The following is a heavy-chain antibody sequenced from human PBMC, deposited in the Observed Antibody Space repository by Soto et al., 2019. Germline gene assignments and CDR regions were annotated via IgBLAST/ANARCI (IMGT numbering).Heavy chain of an antibody. D-gene: IGHD2-15*01. Sequence: QVQLVQSGDEVKNPGASVKVSCKPSGYTFTDYHIHWVRQAPGQGLEFMGWINANNGGAGSAQQFKGRLTGTRNTSFSTVNWRLPTLRSDDTAVYFCAGGGGGDSLAPKNTWFDPWAHGPRATVPS. V-gene: IGHV1-2*02. J-gene: IGHJ5*02. CDR2: INANNGGA. CDR1: GYTFTDYH. CDR3: AGGGGGDSLAPKNTWFDP.